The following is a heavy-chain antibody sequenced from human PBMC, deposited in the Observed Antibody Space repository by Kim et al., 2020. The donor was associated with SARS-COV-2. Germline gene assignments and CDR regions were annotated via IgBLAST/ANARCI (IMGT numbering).Heavy chain of an antibody. D-gene: IGHD3-9*01. J-gene: IGHJ6*02. CDR2: IGTAGNT. V-gene: IGHV3-13*01. Sequence: GGSLRLSCAASGFTFSSYDMHWVRQATGKGLEWVSAIGTAGNTYYPGSVKGRFTISRENAKNSLYLQMNILRTGDTAVYYCARGLLHYYDILTGSSGLDVWGQGTTVTVSS. CDR1: GFTFSSYD. CDR3: ARGLLHYYDILTGSSGLDV.